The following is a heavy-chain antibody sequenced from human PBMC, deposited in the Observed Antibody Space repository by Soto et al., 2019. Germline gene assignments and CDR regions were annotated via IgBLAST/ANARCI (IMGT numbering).Heavy chain of an antibody. CDR2: IDPSDSYT. CDR3: ARHLRANAELGGNTYSYDYGMDV. J-gene: IGHJ6*02. CDR1: GYSFTSYL. D-gene: IGHD3-16*01. Sequence: PGASLKISCKGAGYSFTSYLISWVRQMPRKGLGWRGRIDPSDSYTNYRPSFQGHVTISADKSIRTAYLQWSSLKASDTAMYYCARHLRANAELGGNTYSYDYGMDVWGQGTTVTVSS. V-gene: IGHV5-10-1*01.